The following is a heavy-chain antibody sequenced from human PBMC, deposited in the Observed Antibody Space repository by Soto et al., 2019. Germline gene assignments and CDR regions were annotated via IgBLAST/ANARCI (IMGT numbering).Heavy chain of an antibody. CDR2: INPNGGST. J-gene: IGHJ4*02. Sequence: QVQLVQSGAEVKKPGASVKVSCKASGYTFTHYYIHWVRQAPGQGLEWMGIINPNGGSTTYAQKFRSRFTMPRDTSTSTVYMELSSLRSEDSAVYYCATSVNSAMAFDYWGQGTLDTVSS. CDR1: GYTFTHYY. D-gene: IGHD5-18*01. V-gene: IGHV1-46*01. CDR3: ATSVNSAMAFDY.